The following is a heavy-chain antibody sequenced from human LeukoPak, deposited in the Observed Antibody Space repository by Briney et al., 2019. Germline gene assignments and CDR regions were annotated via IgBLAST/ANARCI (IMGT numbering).Heavy chain of an antibody. J-gene: IGHJ4*02. CDR3: AKTPSRGWTFDY. CDR1: GFTFSSYA. Sequence: GGSLRLSCAASGFTFSSYAMSCVRHAPGKGLELFSPISGTRATTYYADAVKGRFTISRDNSKNTLYLQINSLSAQPTAVYYCAKTPSRGWTFDYWGQGTLVTVSS. V-gene: IGHV3-23*01. D-gene: IGHD6-19*01. CDR2: ISGTRATT.